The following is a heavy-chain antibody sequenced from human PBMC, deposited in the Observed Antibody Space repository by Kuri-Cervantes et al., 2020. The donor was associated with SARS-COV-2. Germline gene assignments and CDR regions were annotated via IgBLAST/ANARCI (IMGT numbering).Heavy chain of an antibody. CDR3: ARDLRSGWFEGAFDI. J-gene: IGHJ3*02. Sequence: ETLSLTCAACGFTFSSYDMHWVRQATGKGLEWVSAIGTAGDTYYPGSVKGQFTISRENAKNSLYLQVNSLRAGDTAVYYCARDLRSGWFEGAFDIWGRGTMVTVSS. CDR2: IGTAGDT. D-gene: IGHD6-19*01. CDR1: GFTFSSYD. V-gene: IGHV3-13*03.